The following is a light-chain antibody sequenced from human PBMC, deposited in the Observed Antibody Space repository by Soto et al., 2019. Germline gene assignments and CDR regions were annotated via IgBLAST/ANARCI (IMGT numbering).Light chain of an antibody. Sequence: DIQLTQSPASVSASVGDRVTITCRASHDISTWLAWYQQKPGQAPRLLLYAASSLHTGVPSTFSGGGSGTEFTLTISNLQPEDFATYFCQQAHRFPFTFGPGTKVDIK. J-gene: IGKJ3*01. V-gene: IGKV1-12*01. CDR3: QQAHRFPFT. CDR1: HDISTW. CDR2: AAS.